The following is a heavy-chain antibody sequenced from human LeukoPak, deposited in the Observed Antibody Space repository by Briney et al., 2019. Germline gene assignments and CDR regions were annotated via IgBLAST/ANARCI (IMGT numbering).Heavy chain of an antibody. V-gene: IGHV3-73*01. D-gene: IGHD4-23*01. CDR1: GFTFSGST. CDR2: IRSKANSYAT. J-gene: IGHJ6*02. Sequence: PGGSLRLSCAASGFTFSGSTMHWVRQASGKGLEWVGRIRSKANSYATAYAVSVKGRFTISRDDSKNTAYLQMNSLKTEDTAVYYCTRHGLISGVNSLVYYYGMDVWGQGTTVTVSS. CDR3: TRHGLISGVNSLVYYYGMDV.